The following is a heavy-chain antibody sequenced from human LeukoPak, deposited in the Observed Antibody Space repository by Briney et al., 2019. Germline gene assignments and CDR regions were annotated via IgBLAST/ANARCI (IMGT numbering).Heavy chain of an antibody. D-gene: IGHD3-10*01. CDR1: GFTFSSYG. J-gene: IGHJ4*02. CDR2: IWYDGSNK. CDR3: AGDGPGSYSDFDY. Sequence: PGGSLRLSCAASGFTFSSYGMRWVRQAPGKGLEWVAVIWYDGSNKYYADSVKGRFTISRDNSKNTLYLQMNSLRAEDTAVYFCAGDGPGSYSDFDYWGQGTLVSVSS. V-gene: IGHV3-33*01.